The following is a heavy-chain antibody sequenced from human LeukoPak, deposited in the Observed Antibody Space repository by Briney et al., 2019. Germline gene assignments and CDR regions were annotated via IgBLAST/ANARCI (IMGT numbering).Heavy chain of an antibody. J-gene: IGHJ3*02. CDR1: GGSFSGYY. CDR3: ARDNYDSSGPFQGGAFDI. Sequence: SETLSLTCAVYGGSFSGYYWSWIRQPPGKGLEWIGEINHSGSTNYNPSLKSRVTISVDTSKNQFSLKLSSVTAADTAVYYCARDNYDSSGPFQGGAFDIWGQGTMVTVSS. V-gene: IGHV4-34*01. CDR2: INHSGST. D-gene: IGHD3-22*01.